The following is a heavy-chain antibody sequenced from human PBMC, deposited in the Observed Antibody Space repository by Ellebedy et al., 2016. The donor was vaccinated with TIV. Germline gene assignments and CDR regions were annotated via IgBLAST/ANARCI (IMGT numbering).Heavy chain of an antibody. D-gene: IGHD3-10*01. CDR2: IYHTGRA. CDR3: ARKGLRVRGVIMFDH. V-gene: IGHV4-39*01. CDR1: GGSISGGDYY. J-gene: IGHJ4*02. Sequence: MPGGSLRLSCTVSGGSISGGDYYWAWIRPPPGKGLEWIGTIYHTGRAFYNASLRRRVSISVDTSKNQFFLKVTSVTAADTAVYYCARKGLRVRGVIMFDHWGQGALVTASS.